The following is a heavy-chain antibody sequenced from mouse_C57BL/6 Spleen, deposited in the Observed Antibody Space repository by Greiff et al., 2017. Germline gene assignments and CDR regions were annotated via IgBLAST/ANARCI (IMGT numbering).Heavy chain of an antibody. V-gene: IGHV1-26*01. CDR1: GYTFTDYY. D-gene: IGHD1-1*01. Sequence: VQLQQSGPELVKPGASVKISCKASGYTFTDYYMNWVKQSHGKSLEWIGDINPNNGGTSYNQKFKGKATLTVDKSSSTAYMELRSLTSEDSAVYYCARTDYGSPLYLDYWGQGTTLTVSS. CDR2: INPNNGGT. CDR3: ARTDYGSPLYLDY. J-gene: IGHJ2*01.